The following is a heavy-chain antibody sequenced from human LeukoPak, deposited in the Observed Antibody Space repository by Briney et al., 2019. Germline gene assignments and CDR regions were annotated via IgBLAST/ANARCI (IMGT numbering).Heavy chain of an antibody. CDR3: ARGLRYQTDKGPFDY. CDR1: GGSFSGYY. V-gene: IGHV4-34*01. CDR2: INHSGST. Sequence: SETLSLTCAVYGGSFSGYYWSWIRQPPGKGLEWIGEINHSGSTNYNPSLKSQATISVDTSKNQFSLKLSSVTAADTAVYYCARGLRYQTDKGPFDYWGQGTLVTVSS. J-gene: IGHJ4*02. D-gene: IGHD5/OR15-5a*01.